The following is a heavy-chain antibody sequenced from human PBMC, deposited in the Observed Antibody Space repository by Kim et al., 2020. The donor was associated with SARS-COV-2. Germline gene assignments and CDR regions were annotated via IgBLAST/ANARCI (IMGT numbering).Heavy chain of an antibody. CDR1: YNGLLSYG. CDR2: ISGLNGNT. Sequence: ASVKVSCKVPYNGLLSYGISWLRQAPGQGLEWMGWISGLNGNTYIAQKFQGRFVMTTETSTGTAYMELRSLRSDDTAVYYCAKPSYGGGTYCRPGVGMDVWGQGTTVTVSS. CDR3: AKPSYGGGTYCRPGVGMDV. V-gene: IGHV1-18*01. D-gene: IGHD3-10*01. J-gene: IGHJ6*02.